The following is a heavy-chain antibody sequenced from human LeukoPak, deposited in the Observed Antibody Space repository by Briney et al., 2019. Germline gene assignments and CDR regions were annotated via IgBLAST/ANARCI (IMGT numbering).Heavy chain of an antibody. Sequence: SETLSLTCTVSGGSISSGGYHWSWIRQHPGKGLEWIGNIYYSGSTYYNPSLKSRVTISVDTSKNQFSLKLSSVTAADTAVYYCARDGYSSGWYTIDYWGQGTLVTVSS. D-gene: IGHD6-19*01. CDR1: GGSISSGGYH. CDR2: IYYSGST. V-gene: IGHV4-31*03. CDR3: ARDGYSSGWYTIDY. J-gene: IGHJ4*02.